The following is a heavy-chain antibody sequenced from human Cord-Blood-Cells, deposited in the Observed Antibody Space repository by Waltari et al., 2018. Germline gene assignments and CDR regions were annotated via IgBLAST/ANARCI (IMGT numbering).Heavy chain of an antibody. CDR2: IYSGGST. CDR3: ARDGVWGYDAFDI. D-gene: IGHD3-16*01. J-gene: IGHJ3*02. CDR1: GFTFSSNY. V-gene: IGHV3-53*01. Sequence: EVQLVESGGGLIQPGGSLRLSCAAYGFTFSSNYMSWVRQAPGKGLEWVSVIYSGGSTYYADSVKGRFTISRDNSKNTLYLQMNSLRAEDTAVYYCARDGVWGYDAFDIWGQGTMVTVSS.